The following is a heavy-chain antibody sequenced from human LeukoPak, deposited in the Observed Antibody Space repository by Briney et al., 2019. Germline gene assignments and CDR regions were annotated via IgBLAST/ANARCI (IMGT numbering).Heavy chain of an antibody. CDR3: AKSSPRGYGAFDI. CDR2: IYPGDSDTIT. Sequence: GESLKISCKGSGYSFTNYWIGWVRQMPGKGLEWMGIIYPGDSDTITRDSPSFQGQVTISADKSTSTAFLQWSSLKASDTAMYYCAKSSPRGYGAFDIWGQGTMVTVSS. V-gene: IGHV5-51*01. D-gene: IGHD2-15*01. CDR1: GYSFTNYW. J-gene: IGHJ3*02.